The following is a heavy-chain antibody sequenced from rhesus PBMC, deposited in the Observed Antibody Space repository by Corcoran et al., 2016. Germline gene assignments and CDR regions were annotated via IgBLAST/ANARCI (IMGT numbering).Heavy chain of an antibody. CDR2: ITYTGGST. CDR1: GCTVTNYG. Sequence: EVQLVETGGGVVQPGGALRISCAAQGCTVTNYGMSGVRPAPVKGLGWVSGITYTGGSTYYAASVKGRFTISRDTSKNTLSLQMNSLRTEDTAVYYCVKDRGVTPDRFDAWGAGVLVTVSS. J-gene: IGHJ5-1*01. CDR3: VKDRGVTPDRFDA. D-gene: IGHD2-39*01. V-gene: IGHV3S5*01.